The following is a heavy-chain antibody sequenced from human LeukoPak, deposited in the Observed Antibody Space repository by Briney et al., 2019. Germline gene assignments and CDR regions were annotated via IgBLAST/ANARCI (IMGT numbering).Heavy chain of an antibody. CDR1: GGSISSYY. CDR2: IYHSGST. J-gene: IGHJ4*02. Sequence: SETLSLTCTVSGGSISSYYWSWIRQPPGKGLEWIGYIYHSGSTNYNPSLKSRVTISVDTSKNQFSLKLSSVTAADTAVYYCARRAAVAAFDYWGQGTLVTVSS. CDR3: ARRAAVAAFDY. D-gene: IGHD6-19*01. V-gene: IGHV4-59*08.